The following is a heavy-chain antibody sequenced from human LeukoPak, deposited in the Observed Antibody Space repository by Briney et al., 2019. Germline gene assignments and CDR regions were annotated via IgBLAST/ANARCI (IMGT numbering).Heavy chain of an antibody. CDR1: GFTFSSYA. J-gene: IGHJ4*02. D-gene: IGHD3-3*01. V-gene: IGHV3-23*01. CDR3: AKIDVDDFWSGYYFSSEYYFDY. CDR2: ISGSGGST. Sequence: GGSLRLSCAASGFTFSSYAMGWVRQAPGKGLEWVSAISGSGGSTYYADSVKGRFTISRDNSKNTLYLQMNSLRAEDTAVYYCAKIDVDDFWSGYYFSSEYYFDYWGQGTLVTVSS.